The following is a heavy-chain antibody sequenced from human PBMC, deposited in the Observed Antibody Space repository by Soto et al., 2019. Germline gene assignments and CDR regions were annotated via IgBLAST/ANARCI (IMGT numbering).Heavy chain of an antibody. CDR2: ISYDGSNK. D-gene: IGHD3-10*01. CDR1: GFTFSSYG. CDR3: AKADYGSGSPWGGY. V-gene: IGHV3-30*18. Sequence: QVQLVESGGGVVQPGRSLRLSCAASGFTFSSYGMHWVRQAPGKGLEWVAVISYDGSNKYYADSVKGRFTISRDNSKNTLYLQMNSLRAEDTAVYYCAKADYGSGSPWGGYWGQGTLVTVSS. J-gene: IGHJ4*02.